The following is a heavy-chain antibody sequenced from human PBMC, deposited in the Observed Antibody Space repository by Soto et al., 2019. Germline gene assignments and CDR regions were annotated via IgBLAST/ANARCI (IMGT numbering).Heavy chain of an antibody. J-gene: IGHJ4*02. D-gene: IGHD1-26*01. CDR2: ISPYNGTT. CDR3: ARATTDGSYPGYY. CDR1: GFSFSDYF. V-gene: IGHV1-18*04. Sequence: ASVKVSCKASGFSFSDYFMHWVRQAPGQGLEWMGWISPYNGTTKYAEKFQGEMTMTTDTATSTAYMDLRSLRSDDTAVYYCARATTDGSYPGYYWGQGTLVTVSS.